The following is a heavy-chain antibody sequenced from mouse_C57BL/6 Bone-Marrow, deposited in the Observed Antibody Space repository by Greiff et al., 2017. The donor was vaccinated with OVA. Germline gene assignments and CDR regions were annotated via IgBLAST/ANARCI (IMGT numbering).Heavy chain of an antibody. V-gene: IGHV5-6*01. CDR2: ISSGGSYT. Sequence: EVMLVESGGDLVKPGGSLKLSCAASGFTFSSYGMSWVRQTPDKRLEWVATISSGGSYTYYPDSVKGRFPISRDNAKNTLYLQMSSLKSEDTAMYYCARLVRAWFAYWGQGTLVTVSA. CDR1: GFTFSSYG. CDR3: ARLVRAWFAY. J-gene: IGHJ3*01.